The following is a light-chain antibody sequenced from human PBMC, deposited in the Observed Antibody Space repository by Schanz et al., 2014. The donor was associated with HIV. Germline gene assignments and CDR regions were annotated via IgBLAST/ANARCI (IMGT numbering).Light chain of an antibody. CDR2: DVN. Sequence: QSALTQPPSASGSPGQSVTISCTGTSSDVGIYNFVSWYQQHPGKAPKLIIYDVNNRPSGVPDRFSGSKSGNTASLTISGLQAEDEADYYCCSFAGTIWVFGGGTKVTV. J-gene: IGLJ3*02. CDR1: SSDVGIYNF. CDR3: CSFAGTIWV. V-gene: IGLV2-8*01.